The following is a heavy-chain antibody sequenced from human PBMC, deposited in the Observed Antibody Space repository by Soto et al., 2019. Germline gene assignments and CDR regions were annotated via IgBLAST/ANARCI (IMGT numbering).Heavy chain of an antibody. CDR2: ISSSSSTI. V-gene: IGHV3-48*01. D-gene: IGHD2-2*01. J-gene: IGHJ5*02. CDR1: GFTFSSYS. CDR3: AREYCSSTSCLNWFDP. Sequence: GGSLRLSCAASGFTFSSYSMNWVRQAPGKGLEWVSYISSSSSTIYYADSVKGRFTISRDNAKNSLYLQMNSLRAEDTAVYYCAREYCSSTSCLNWFDPRGQGTLVTVSS.